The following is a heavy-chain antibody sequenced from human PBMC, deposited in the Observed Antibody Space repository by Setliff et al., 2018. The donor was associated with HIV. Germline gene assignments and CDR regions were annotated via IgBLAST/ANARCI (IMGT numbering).Heavy chain of an antibody. Sequence: SGPTLVNPTQTLTLTCTFSGFSLTTSGIRVTWVRQPPGKALEWLARIDWEDDKFYSTSLKTRLTISKDTSKNQVVLTMTNMDPVGTATYYCAHRIAARMNWFDPWGQGTLVTVSS. J-gene: IGHJ5*02. D-gene: IGHD6-6*01. CDR1: GFSLTTSGIR. V-gene: IGHV2-70*12. CDR3: AHRIAARMNWFDP. CDR2: IDWEDDK.